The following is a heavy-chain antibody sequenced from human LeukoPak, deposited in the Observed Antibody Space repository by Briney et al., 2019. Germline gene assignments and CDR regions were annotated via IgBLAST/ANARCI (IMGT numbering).Heavy chain of an antibody. Sequence: PGGSLRLSCAASGFTFRNYCMTWVRQLPGKGLEWVASIKQDESEKYFLDSVKGRFTISRDNAENSLYLQMNSLRAEDTAVYYCARVYYQDSGTFYRHLDYWGRGTLVTVSS. CDR3: ARVYYQDSGTFYRHLDY. V-gene: IGHV3-7*01. CDR1: GFTFRNYC. J-gene: IGHJ4*02. D-gene: IGHD3-22*01. CDR2: IKQDESEK.